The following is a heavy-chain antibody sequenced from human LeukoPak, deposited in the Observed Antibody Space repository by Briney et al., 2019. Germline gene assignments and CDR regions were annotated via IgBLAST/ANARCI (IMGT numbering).Heavy chain of an antibody. CDR2: IIPIFGTA. CDR3: ARPKLEMATTVAFDY. V-gene: IGHV1-69*05. J-gene: IGHJ4*02. CDR1: GGTFSSYA. Sequence: ASVEVSCKASGGTFSSYAINWVRQAPGQGLEWMGRIIPIFGTANYAQKFQGRVTITTDESTSTAYMELSSLRSEDTAVYYCARPKLEMATTVAFDYRGQGTLVTVSS. D-gene: IGHD5-24*01.